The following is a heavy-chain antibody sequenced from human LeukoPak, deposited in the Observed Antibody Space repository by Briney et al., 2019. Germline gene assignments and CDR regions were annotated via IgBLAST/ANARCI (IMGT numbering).Heavy chain of an antibody. CDR2: ISGSGGST. CDR3: ARDLGIAAAGTGDY. CDR1: RFTFSSYA. J-gene: IGHJ4*02. Sequence: GGSLRLSCAASRFTFSSYAMSWVRQAPGKGLEWVSAISGSGGSTYYADSVKGRFTISRDNSKNTLYLQMNSLRAEDTAVYYCARDLGIAAAGTGDYWGQGSLVTVFS. V-gene: IGHV3-23*01. D-gene: IGHD6-13*01.